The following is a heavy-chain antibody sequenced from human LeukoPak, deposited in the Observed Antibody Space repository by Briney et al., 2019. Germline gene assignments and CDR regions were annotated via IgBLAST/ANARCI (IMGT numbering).Heavy chain of an antibody. CDR1: GGSISSYY. D-gene: IGHD3-10*01. CDR2: IYTSGST. J-gene: IGHJ5*02. CDR3: ARDCTMVRGARGLNWFDP. V-gene: IGHV4-4*07. Sequence: SETLSLTCTVSGGSISSYYWSWIRQPDGKGLEWIGRIYTSGSTNYNPSLKGRVPMSVDKSKNQFSLKLNSLTAADAAVYYCARDCTMVRGARGLNWFDPWGQGTLVTVSS.